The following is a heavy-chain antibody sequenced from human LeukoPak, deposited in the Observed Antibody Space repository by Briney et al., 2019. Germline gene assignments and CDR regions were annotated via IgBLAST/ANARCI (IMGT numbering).Heavy chain of an antibody. J-gene: IGHJ3*02. CDR2: ISSSGSTI. D-gene: IGHD3-10*01. V-gene: IGHV3-11*01. Sequence: PGGSLRLSCAASGFTFSDYYMSWIRQAPGKGLEWVSYISSSGSTIYYADSVKGRFTISRDNAKNSLYLQMNSLRAEDTAVYYCASRAVIPPAYAFDIWGQGTMVTVSS. CDR1: GFTFSDYY. CDR3: ASRAVIPPAYAFDI.